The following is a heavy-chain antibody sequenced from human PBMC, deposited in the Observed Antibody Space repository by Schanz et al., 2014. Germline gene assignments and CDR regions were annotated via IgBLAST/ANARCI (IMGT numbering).Heavy chain of an antibody. D-gene: IGHD5-18*01. V-gene: IGHV1-18*01. CDR1: GYTFTSHG. J-gene: IGHJ3*02. CDR3: TRGAYSYALSAFDI. Sequence: QVQLVQSGAEVKKPGASVKVSCKASGYTFTSHGISWVRQAPGQGLEWMGWITAYNGDTNYALKLQGRVTTTTDTSTGAAFIELRSLRADDTALYYCTRGAYSYALSAFDIWGQWTMVTVSS. CDR2: ITAYNGDT.